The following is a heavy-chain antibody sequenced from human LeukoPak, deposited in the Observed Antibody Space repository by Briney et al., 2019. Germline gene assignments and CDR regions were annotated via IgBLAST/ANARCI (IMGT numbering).Heavy chain of an antibody. Sequence: GASVKVSCKASGGTFSSYAISWVRQAPGQGLEWMGGIIPIFGTANYAQKFQSRVTITADESTSTAYMELSSLRSEDTAVYYCARRYYYGMDVWGQGTTVTVSS. CDR1: GGTFSSYA. J-gene: IGHJ6*02. CDR3: ARRYYYGMDV. V-gene: IGHV1-69*13. CDR2: IIPIFGTA.